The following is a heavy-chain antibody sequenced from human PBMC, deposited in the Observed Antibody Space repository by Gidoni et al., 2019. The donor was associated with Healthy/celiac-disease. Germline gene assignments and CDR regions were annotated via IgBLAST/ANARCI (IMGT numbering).Heavy chain of an antibody. CDR3: ARDLQFTILEKGYYYYYMDV. V-gene: IGHV1-46*01. D-gene: IGHD3-3*01. CDR1: GYTFTSYY. CDR2: INPSGGST. J-gene: IGHJ6*03. Sequence: QVQLVQSGAEVKKPGASVKVSCKASGYTFTSYYMHWVRQAPGQGLEWMGIINPSGGSTSYAQKFQGRVTMTRDTSTSTVYMELSSLRSEDTAVYYCARDLQFTILEKGYYYYYMDVWGKGTTVTVSS.